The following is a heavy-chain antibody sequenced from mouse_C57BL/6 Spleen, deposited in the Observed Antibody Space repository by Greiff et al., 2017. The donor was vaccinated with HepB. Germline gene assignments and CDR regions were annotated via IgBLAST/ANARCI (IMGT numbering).Heavy chain of an antibody. D-gene: IGHD2-1*01. CDR1: GYAFTNYL. CDR3: VRSGKNYPDC. V-gene: IGHV1-54*01. CDR2: INPGSGGT. Sequence: QVQLQQSGAELVRPGTSVKVSCKASGYAFTNYLIEWVKQRPGQGLEWIGVINPGSGGTNYNEKFKGKATLTADKSSSTDYMQLSSLTSEDSAVYFCVRSGKNYPDCWGQGTTLTVSS. J-gene: IGHJ2*01.